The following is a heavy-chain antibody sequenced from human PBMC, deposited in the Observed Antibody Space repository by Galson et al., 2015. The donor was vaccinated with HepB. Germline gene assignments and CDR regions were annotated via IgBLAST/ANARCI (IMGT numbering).Heavy chain of an antibody. Sequence: FLRLSRAEYGLTISTYGLSRVRQAPGKGLEWVAVITHDGSNKYHADPVKGRFTITRDNSKNTLYLEMNYLRAEDTAVYYCAKWWSSGWYLDYWGQGTLVTVSS. CDR3: AKWWSSGWYLDY. D-gene: IGHD6-19*01. V-gene: IGHV3-30*18. CDR2: ITHDGSNK. J-gene: IGHJ4*02. CDR1: GLTISTYG.